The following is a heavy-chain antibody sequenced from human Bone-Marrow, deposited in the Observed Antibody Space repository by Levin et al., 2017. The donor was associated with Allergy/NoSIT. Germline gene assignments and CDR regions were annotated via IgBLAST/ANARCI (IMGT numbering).Heavy chain of an antibody. CDR2: ISWNSGSI. V-gene: IGHV3-9*01. CDR1: GFTFDDNA. CDR3: AKEMKNEYGDGKDGMDV. Sequence: GGSLRLSCAASGFTFDDNAMHWVRQAPGKGLEWVSGISWNSGSIGYADSVKGRFTISRDNAKNSLYLQMNSLRAEDTALYYCAKEMKNEYGDGKDGMDVWGQGTTVTVSS. J-gene: IGHJ6*02. D-gene: IGHD4-17*01.